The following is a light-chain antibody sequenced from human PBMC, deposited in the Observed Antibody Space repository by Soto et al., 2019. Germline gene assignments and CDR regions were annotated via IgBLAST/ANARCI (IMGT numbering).Light chain of an antibody. CDR2: SNN. J-gene: IGLJ1*01. CDR1: SSNIGSNT. V-gene: IGLV1-44*01. Sequence: QSVLTQPPSASGTPGQRVTISCSGSSSNIGSNTVNWYQQLPGTAPKLLIYSNNQRPSGVPDRFSGSKSGTSASLAISGLQYEDEADYDCAAWDDSLNGYVFGTGTKLTVL. CDR3: AAWDDSLNGYV.